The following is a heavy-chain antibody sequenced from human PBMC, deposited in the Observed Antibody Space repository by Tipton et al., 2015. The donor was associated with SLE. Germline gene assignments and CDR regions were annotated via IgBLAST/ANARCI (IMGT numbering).Heavy chain of an antibody. J-gene: IGHJ4*02. Sequence: GSLRLSCAASGFTFSTDWMSWVCQAPGKGPEWVGNIKEDGSERYYVDSVRGRFTISRDNAKNSLYLQMNSLRAEDTAVYYCARDYRSRTADYWGQGTMVSASS. CDR1: GFTFSTDW. D-gene: IGHD1-14*01. V-gene: IGHV3-7*01. CDR2: IKEDGSER. CDR3: ARDYRSRTADY.